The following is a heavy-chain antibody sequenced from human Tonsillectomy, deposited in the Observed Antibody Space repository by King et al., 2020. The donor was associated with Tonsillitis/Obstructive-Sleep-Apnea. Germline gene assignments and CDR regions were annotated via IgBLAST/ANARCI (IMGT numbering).Heavy chain of an antibody. CDR2: IYSGGST. CDR3: ARELQDSSSWYFVY. CDR1: GFTVSSIY. J-gene: IGHJ4*02. V-gene: IGHV3-53*01. D-gene: IGHD6-13*01. Sequence: VQLVESGGGLIQPGGSLRLSCAASGFTVSSIYMSWVRQAPGKGLEWVSVIYSGGSTYYADSVKGRFTISRDNSKNTLYLQMNSLRAEDTAVYYCARELQDSSSWYFVYWGQGTLVTVSS.